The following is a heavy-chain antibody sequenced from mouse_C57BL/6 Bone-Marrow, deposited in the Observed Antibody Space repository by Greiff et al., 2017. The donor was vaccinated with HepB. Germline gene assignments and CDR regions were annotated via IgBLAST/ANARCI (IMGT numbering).Heavy chain of an antibody. Sequence: VQLQQSGPELVKPGASVKISCKASGYSFTGYYMNWVKQSPEKSLEWIGEINPSTGGTTYNQKFKAKATLTVDKSSSTAYMQLKSLTSEDSAVYYCARSGAIYYGYKFAYWGQGTLVTVSA. J-gene: IGHJ3*01. CDR2: INPSTGGT. CDR1: GYSFTGYY. D-gene: IGHD2-2*01. V-gene: IGHV1-42*01. CDR3: ARSGAIYYGYKFAY.